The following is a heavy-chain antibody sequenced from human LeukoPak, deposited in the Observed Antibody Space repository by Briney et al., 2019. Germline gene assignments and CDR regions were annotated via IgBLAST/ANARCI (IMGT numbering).Heavy chain of an antibody. CDR1: GYTFTSYG. CDR3: AREAHFCSGGSCSNY. CDR2: ISAYNGNT. Sequence: ASVKVSCKASGYTFTSYGISWVRQAPGQGLEWMGWISAYNGNTNYAQKLQGRVTKTTDTSTSTAYMELRSLRSDDTAVYYCAREAHFCSGGSCSNYWGQGTLVTVSS. J-gene: IGHJ4*02. V-gene: IGHV1-18*01. D-gene: IGHD2-15*01.